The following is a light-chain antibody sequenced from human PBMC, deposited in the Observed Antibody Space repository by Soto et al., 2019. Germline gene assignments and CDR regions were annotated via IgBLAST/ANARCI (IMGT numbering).Light chain of an antibody. CDR2: SDN. V-gene: IGLV1-47*01. Sequence: QSVLTQPPSVSGTPAQRVTISCSGSSSNIGNNFVYWYQHLPGAAPTLVVYSDNHRPSGVPVRFSGSKSGTSASLTISGLRSEDEATYYCATWDDSLSGFVVFGGGTQLTVL. J-gene: IGLJ7*01. CDR1: SSNIGNNF. CDR3: ATWDDSLSGFVV.